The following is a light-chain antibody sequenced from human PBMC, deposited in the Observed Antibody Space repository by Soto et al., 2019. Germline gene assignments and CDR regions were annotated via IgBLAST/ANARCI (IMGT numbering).Light chain of an antibody. V-gene: IGLV2-8*01. Sequence: QSVLTQPPSASGSPGQSVTISCTGTSSDVGGYDCVSWFQQHPGKAPKLIISGVTDRISGVPYRFSGSKSGNTASLTVSGLQAEEEADYYCTSYGGRDDMIFGGGTKLTVL. CDR2: GVT. J-gene: IGLJ2*01. CDR1: SSDVGGYDC. CDR3: TSYGGRDDMI.